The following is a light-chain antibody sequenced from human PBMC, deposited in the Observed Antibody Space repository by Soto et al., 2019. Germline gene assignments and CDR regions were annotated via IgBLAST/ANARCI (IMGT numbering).Light chain of an antibody. CDR2: GAS. V-gene: IGKV3-20*01. J-gene: IGKJ3*01. CDR3: QHYGSALFT. Sequence: DIVLTQSPGTLSLSPGERATLSCRASQSFSSSYLAWYQQKPGQAPRLLIYGASSRATGIPDRFSGSGSGTDFTLTISSLEPEDFAVYYCQHYGSALFTFGPGTNGDGK. CDR1: QSFSSSY.